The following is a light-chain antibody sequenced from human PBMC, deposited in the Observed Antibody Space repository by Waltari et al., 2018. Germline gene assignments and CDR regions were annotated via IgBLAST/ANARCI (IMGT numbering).Light chain of an antibody. CDR1: DSDVGAYDF. V-gene: IGLV2-14*01. Sequence: QSALTQPASVSGSPGQSITISCSGTDSDVGAYDFVSWYQQHPGKAPHLIIYEVSNRPSGISNRFSASKSGNTASLTISGVQAEDEADYYCSSYTTSSAPGVFGTGTRVTVL. J-gene: IGLJ1*01. CDR3: SSYTTSSAPGV. CDR2: EVS.